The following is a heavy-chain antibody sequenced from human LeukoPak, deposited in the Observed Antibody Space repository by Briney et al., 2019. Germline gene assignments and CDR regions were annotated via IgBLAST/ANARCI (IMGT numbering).Heavy chain of an antibody. CDR2: IKQDGSEK. D-gene: IGHD3-22*01. J-gene: IGHJ4*02. Sequence: PGGSLRLSCAASGFTFSNYWMNWVRQAPGKGLEWVANIKQDGSEKYYVDSVEGRFTVSRDNTKNSLYLQMNSLRAEDTAVYYCARGGPYYYDSGGYFDYWGQGTLVTVSS. CDR1: GFTFSNYW. CDR3: ARGGPYYYDSGGYFDY. V-gene: IGHV3-7*01.